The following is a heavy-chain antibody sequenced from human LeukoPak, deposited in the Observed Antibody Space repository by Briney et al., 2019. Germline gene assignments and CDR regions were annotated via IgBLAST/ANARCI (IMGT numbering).Heavy chain of an antibody. CDR3: AKDRGGWNYYYGMDV. CDR1: GFTFSSYA. CDR2: ISGSATGT. Sequence: GGSLRLSCVVSGFTFSSYAMSWVRQAPGKGLEWVSAISGSATGTHYADSVKGQFTISRDNSKNTLYLQMKSLRAEDTAVYYCAKDRGGWNYYYGMDVWGQGTTVTVSS. J-gene: IGHJ6*02. V-gene: IGHV3-23*01. D-gene: IGHD6-19*01.